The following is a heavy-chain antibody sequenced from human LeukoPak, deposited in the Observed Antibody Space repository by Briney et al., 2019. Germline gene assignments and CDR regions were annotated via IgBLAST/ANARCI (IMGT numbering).Heavy chain of an antibody. Sequence: SETLSLTCTVSGGSISSYYWSWIRQPPGKGLEWIGYVHYSGDTNYNPSLKSRVTISVDTSKNQFSLKLSSVTAADTAVYYCARCGTLEYYDFWSGYYPNWFDPWGQGTLVTVSS. J-gene: IGHJ5*02. CDR2: VHYSGDT. CDR1: GGSISSYY. V-gene: IGHV4-59*01. D-gene: IGHD3-3*01. CDR3: ARCGTLEYYDFWSGYYPNWFDP.